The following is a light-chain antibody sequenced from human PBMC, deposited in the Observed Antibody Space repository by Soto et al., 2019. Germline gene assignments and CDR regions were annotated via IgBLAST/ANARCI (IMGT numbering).Light chain of an antibody. CDR2: AAS. Sequence: DLQMPQSPSSLSASVGDRVTITCRASQSISSYLNWYQQKPGKAPKLLIYAASSLQSGVPSRFSGSGSGTDFTLTISSLQPEDFATYYCQQSYSTPMYTFGQGTKLEIK. CDR1: QSISSY. J-gene: IGKJ2*01. V-gene: IGKV1-39*01. CDR3: QQSYSTPMYT.